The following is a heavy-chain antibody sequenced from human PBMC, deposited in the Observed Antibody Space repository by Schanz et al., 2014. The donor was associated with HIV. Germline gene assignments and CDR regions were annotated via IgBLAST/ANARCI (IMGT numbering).Heavy chain of an antibody. Sequence: QVQLVQSGTEVKKPGSSVKVSCGTSGGTFNTYRISWVRPAPGQGLEWMGGIIPIFDAANTAQKFRGRVTIIADKSTNTAYMELSSLRSEDTAMYYCARDAGSASPFDSWGQGTLVTVSS. V-gene: IGHV1-69*06. CDR1: GGTFNTYR. D-gene: IGHD6-6*01. CDR3: ARDAGSASPFDS. J-gene: IGHJ4*02. CDR2: IIPIFDAA.